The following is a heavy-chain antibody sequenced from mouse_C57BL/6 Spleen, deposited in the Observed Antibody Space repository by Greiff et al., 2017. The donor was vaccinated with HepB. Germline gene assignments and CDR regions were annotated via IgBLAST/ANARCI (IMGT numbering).Heavy chain of an antibody. CDR1: GFTFSSYG. CDR3: ARQIYYGSDY. CDR2: ISSGGSYT. J-gene: IGHJ2*01. D-gene: IGHD1-1*01. V-gene: IGHV5-6*01. Sequence: EVKLQESGGDLVKPGGSLKLSCAASGFTFSSYGMSWVRQTPDKRLEWVATISSGGSYTYYPDSVKGRFTISRDNAKNTLYLQMSSLKSEDTAMYYCARQIYYGSDYWGQGTTLTVSS.